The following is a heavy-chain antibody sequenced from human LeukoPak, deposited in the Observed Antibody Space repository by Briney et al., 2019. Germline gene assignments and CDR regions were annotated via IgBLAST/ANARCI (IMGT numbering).Heavy chain of an antibody. CDR2: IYYSGST. CDR3: ARDTTNVYYYDTSGYDH. D-gene: IGHD3-22*01. CDR1: GGSIRSSYYY. Sequence: PSETLSLTCTVSGGSIRSSYYYWGWIRQPPGKGLEWIGYIYYSGSTKYNPSLKSRVTISVDTSKNQFSLKLSSVTAADTAVYYCARDTTNVYYYDTSGYDHWGQGTLVTVSS. J-gene: IGHJ4*02. V-gene: IGHV4-61*01.